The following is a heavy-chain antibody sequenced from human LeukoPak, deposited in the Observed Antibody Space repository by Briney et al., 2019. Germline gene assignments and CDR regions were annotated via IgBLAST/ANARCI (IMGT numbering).Heavy chain of an antibody. CDR3: ARDGGTTSNPSHDTFAI. V-gene: IGHV4-30-2*01. CDR1: GGSISSGANY. D-gene: IGHD4-11*01. J-gene: IGHJ3*02. CDR2: ISHSESA. Sequence: SKTLSLTCTVSGGSISSGANYWSWIRQPPGRGLEWIGYISHSESAYYSPSLESRITISVDRSKNQFSLKLKSVTAADTAICYCARDGGTTSNPSHDTFAIWGQGTMVAVSS.